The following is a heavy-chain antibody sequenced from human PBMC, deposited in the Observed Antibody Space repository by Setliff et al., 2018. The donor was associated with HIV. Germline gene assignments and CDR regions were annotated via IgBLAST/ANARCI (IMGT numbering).Heavy chain of an antibody. Sequence: ASVKVSCKASGDTSTIHYIHWVRQAPGQGLEWMGIMNKDGVGTTYAQKFQGRATLTRDRSTNTVYMDLNSLRSEDTAVYYCAKEGGSHCTKGVCFPTNWLDSWGQGTLVTVSS. V-gene: IGHV1-46*01. CDR1: GDTSTIHY. CDR3: AKEGGSHCTKGVCFPTNWLDS. D-gene: IGHD2-8*01. J-gene: IGHJ5*01. CDR2: MNKDGVGT.